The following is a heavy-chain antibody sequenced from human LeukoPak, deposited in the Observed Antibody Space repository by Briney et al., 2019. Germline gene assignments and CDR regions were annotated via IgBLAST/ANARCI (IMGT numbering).Heavy chain of an antibody. V-gene: IGHV3-23*01. Sequence: TGGSLRLSCAASGFALSSHWMTWVRQAPGKGLEWVSFISGTGLSRYYVDSVKGRFTISRDNSKNMLYLQMDSLRAEDTARYHCARLMKHMREDVYDVWGQGTVVIVSS. CDR1: GFALSSHW. J-gene: IGHJ3*01. CDR3: ARLMKHMREDVYDV. D-gene: IGHD2-21*01. CDR2: ISGTGLSR.